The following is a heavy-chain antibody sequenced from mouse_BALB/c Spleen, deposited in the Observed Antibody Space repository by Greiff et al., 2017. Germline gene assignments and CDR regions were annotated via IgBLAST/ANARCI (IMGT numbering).Heavy chain of an antibody. V-gene: IGHV5-12-1*01. CDR2: ISSGGGST. D-gene: IGHD2-3*01. CDR3: ARPIYDGYKGFAY. Sequence: EVQGVESGGGLVKPGGSLKLSCAASGFAFSSYDMSWVRQTPEKRLEWVAYISSGGGSTYYPDTVKGRFTISRDNAKNTLYLQMSSLKSEDTAMYYCARPIYDGYKGFAYWGQGTLVTVSA. J-gene: IGHJ3*01. CDR1: GFAFSSYD.